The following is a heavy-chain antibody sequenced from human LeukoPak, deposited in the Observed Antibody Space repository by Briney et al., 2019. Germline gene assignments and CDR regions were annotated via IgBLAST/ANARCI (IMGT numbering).Heavy chain of an antibody. CDR1: GYTFTGYY. J-gene: IGHJ4*02. Sequence: ASVKVSCKASGYTFTGYYMHWVRQAPGQGLEWMGWINPNSGNTNYAQKLQGRVTMTTDTSTSTAYMELRSLRSDDTAVYYCARRNDFWSGYQYSFDYWGQGTLVTVSS. CDR3: ARRNDFWSGYQYSFDY. CDR2: INPNSGNT. D-gene: IGHD3-3*01. V-gene: IGHV1-18*04.